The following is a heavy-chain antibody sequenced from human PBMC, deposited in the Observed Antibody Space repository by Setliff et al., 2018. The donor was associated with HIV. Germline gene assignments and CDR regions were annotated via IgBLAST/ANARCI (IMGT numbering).Heavy chain of an antibody. D-gene: IGHD3-10*01. CDR3: ARGWRSLIRGGWFDP. CDR2: IYGSGST. V-gene: IGHV4-61*09. CDR1: GDSVRSQTYT. Sequence: SETLSLTCTVSGDSVRSQTYTWSWIRQSAGEGLEWIGHIYGSGSTDYNPSLNSRVTISLDTSKNQFSLRLTSVTAADTAVYYCARGWRSLIRGGWFDPWGQGTLVTVSS. J-gene: IGHJ5*02.